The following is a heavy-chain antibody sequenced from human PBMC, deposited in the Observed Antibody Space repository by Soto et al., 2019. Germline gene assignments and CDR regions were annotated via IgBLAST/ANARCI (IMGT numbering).Heavy chain of an antibody. D-gene: IGHD6-13*01. CDR3: ARAAPASARMDV. V-gene: IGHV4-31*03. CDR1: GDSISSGGYY. J-gene: IGHJ6*01. Sequence: PXETLSLTCTVAGDSISSGGYYWSWIRQFPGKGLEWIGYIHYIGNTNYNPSLESRVTLSVDTSKNRISLNLTSVTAADTAVYYCARAAPASARMDVWGQGTTVTVS. CDR2: IHYIGNT.